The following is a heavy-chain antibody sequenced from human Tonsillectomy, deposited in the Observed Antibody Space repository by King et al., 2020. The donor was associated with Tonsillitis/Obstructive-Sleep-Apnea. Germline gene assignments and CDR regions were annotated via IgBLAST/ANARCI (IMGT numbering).Heavy chain of an antibody. CDR2: INHGGGT. CDR3: ARAPYSGHGSSWYRAADAFDI. CDR1: GGSFSGYY. Sequence: VQLQQWGAGLLKPSETLSLTCTVYGGSFSGYYWSWIRQPPGKGLEWIGEINHGGGTNHNPSLKSRVTISVDTSKNQFSLKLYSVTAADTAVYYCARAPYSGHGSSWYRAADAFDIWGQGTMVTVSS. V-gene: IGHV4-34*01. D-gene: IGHD6-13*01. J-gene: IGHJ3*02.